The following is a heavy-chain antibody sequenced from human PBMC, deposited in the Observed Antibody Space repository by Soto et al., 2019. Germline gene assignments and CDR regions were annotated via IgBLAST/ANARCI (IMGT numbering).Heavy chain of an antibody. CDR1: GGSISSSNW. Sequence: QVQLQESGPGLVKPSGTLSLTCAVSGGSISSSNWWSWVRQPPGKGLEWIGEIYHSGSTNYNPSLKSQVTRSVDKSKNQFSLKLSSVTAADTAVYYCARVNYDNEMRKDYWGQGTLVTVSS. J-gene: IGHJ4*02. D-gene: IGHD3-22*01. CDR3: ARVNYDNEMRKDY. CDR2: IYHSGST. V-gene: IGHV4-4*02.